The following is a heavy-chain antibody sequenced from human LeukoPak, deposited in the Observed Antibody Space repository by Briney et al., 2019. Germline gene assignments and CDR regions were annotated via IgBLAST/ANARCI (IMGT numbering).Heavy chain of an antibody. D-gene: IGHD2-15*01. CDR1: GGTFSSYA. CDR2: IIPIFGIA. Sequence: ASVKVSCKASGGTFSSYAISWVRQAPGQGLEWMGRIIPIFGIANYAQKFQGRVTIIADKSTSTAYMELSSLRSEDTAVYYCASSDLGYCSGGSCQTFDYWGQGTLVTVSS. J-gene: IGHJ4*02. V-gene: IGHV1-69*04. CDR3: ASSDLGYCSGGSCQTFDY.